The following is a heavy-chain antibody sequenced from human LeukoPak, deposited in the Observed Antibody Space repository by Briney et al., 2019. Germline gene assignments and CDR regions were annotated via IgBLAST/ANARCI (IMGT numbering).Heavy chain of an antibody. CDR2: IHLGDSDT. J-gene: IGHJ4*02. V-gene: IGHV5-51*01. CDR3: AVPVGAYSGSGSPPLIN. Sequence: GESLKISCKASGYNFTSYWIGWVRQMPGKGLEWMGMIHLGDSDTIHSPSFQGQVTISADESISTAYLQWSSLKASDTAIYYCAVPVGAYSGSGSPPLINWGQGTLVTVSS. D-gene: IGHD3-10*01. CDR1: GYNFTSYW.